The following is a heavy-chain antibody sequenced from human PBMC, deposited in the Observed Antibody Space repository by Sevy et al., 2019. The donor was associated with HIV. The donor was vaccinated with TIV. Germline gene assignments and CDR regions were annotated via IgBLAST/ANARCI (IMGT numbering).Heavy chain of an antibody. V-gene: IGHV3-21*01. CDR2: ISSSSSYI. CDR1: GFTFSSYS. D-gene: IGHD6-13*01. J-gene: IGHJ4*02. Sequence: GGSLRLSCAASGFTFSSYSMNWVRQAPGKGLEWVSSISSSSSYIYYADSVKGRFTISRDNAKNSLYLQMNSLRAEDTAVYYCAREGGDVIAAAGDYWGQGTLVTVSS. CDR3: AREGGDVIAAAGDY.